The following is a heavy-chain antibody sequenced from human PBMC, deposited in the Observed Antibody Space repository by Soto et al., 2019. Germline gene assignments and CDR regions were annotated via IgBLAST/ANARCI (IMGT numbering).Heavy chain of an antibody. V-gene: IGHV3-64D*08. CDR3: VKEYYDFWSGPAGSDY. CDR2: ISSNGGST. D-gene: IGHD3-3*01. J-gene: IGHJ4*02. CDR1: GFTFSSYA. Sequence: PGGSLRLSCSASGFTFSSYAMHWVRQAPRKEQEYDSAISSNGGSTYYADSVKGRFTISRDNSKNTLYLQMSSLRAEDTAVFYCVKEYYDFWSGPAGSDYWGQGTLVTVSS.